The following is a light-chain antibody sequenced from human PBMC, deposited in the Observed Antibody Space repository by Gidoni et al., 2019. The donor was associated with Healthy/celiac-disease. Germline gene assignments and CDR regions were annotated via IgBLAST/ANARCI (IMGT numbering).Light chain of an antibody. CDR3: QQYNSYSGT. CDR1: QSISSW. Sequence: DLQMTQSPSTLSASVGDRVTITCRASQSISSWLAWYQQKPGKAPKLLIYKASSLESGVPSRFSGSGSGTEFTLTISSLQPDDFATYYCQQYNSYSGTFGQXTKLEIK. V-gene: IGKV1-5*03. CDR2: KAS. J-gene: IGKJ2*01.